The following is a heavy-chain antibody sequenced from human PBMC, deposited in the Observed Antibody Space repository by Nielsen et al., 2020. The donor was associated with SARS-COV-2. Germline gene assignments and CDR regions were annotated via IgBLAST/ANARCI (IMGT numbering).Heavy chain of an antibody. CDR2: IRSRRYGGTT. CDR3: TRGPRRVVGATIDY. V-gene: IGHV3-49*03. D-gene: IGHD1-26*01. J-gene: IGHJ4*02. Sequence: GESLKISCAASGFTFSDSYMSWIRQAPGKGLEWVGFIRSRRYGGTTEYAASVKARFTISRDDSKSIAYLQMNSLKTEDTAVYYCTRGPRRVVGATIDYWGQGTLVTVSS. CDR1: GFTFSDSY.